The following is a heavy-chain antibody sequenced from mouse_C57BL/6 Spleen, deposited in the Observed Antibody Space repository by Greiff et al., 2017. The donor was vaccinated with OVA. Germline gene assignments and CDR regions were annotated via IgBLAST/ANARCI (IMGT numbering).Heavy chain of an antibody. D-gene: IGHD2-4*01. J-gene: IGHJ4*01. Sequence: QVQLQQPGAELVRPGSSVKLSCKASGYTFTSYWMHWVKQRPIQGLEWIGNIDPSDSETHYNQKFKDKATLTVDKSSSTAYMQLSSLTSEDSAVYYCARGLRSYYAMDYWGQGTSVTVSS. CDR3: ARGLRSYYAMDY. CDR2: IDPSDSET. V-gene: IGHV1-52*01. CDR1: GYTFTSYW.